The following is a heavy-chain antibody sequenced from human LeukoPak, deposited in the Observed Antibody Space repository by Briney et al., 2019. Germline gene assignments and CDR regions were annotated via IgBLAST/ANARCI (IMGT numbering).Heavy chain of an antibody. CDR3: ARSSKGINAFDI. D-gene: IGHD3-10*01. V-gene: IGHV4-34*01. CDR2: IDHSGSA. CDR1: GGSFPGYY. J-gene: IGHJ3*02. Sequence: SQTLSLTCGVYGGSFPGYYCTWISQPPRKWLEWIGEIDHSGSANYDPSLKSRVTMSVDTSKIQFSLPLTSVTAADTAVYYCARSSKGINAFDIWGQGTKVIVSS.